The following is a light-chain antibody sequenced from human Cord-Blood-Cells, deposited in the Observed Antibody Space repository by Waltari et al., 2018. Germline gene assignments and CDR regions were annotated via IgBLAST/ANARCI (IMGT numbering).Light chain of an antibody. CDR1: SSDVGGSYY. J-gene: IGLJ1*01. Sequence: QSALTQPPSASGSPGQSVNLSCTGTSSDVGGSYYVYWYQQHPGKAPKLMIYEVSKRPAGFPDRFPGSKSGNPASLTVSGLQAEDEADYYCSSYAGSNNYVFGTGTKVTVL. V-gene: IGLV2-8*01. CDR2: EVS. CDR3: SSYAGSNNYV.